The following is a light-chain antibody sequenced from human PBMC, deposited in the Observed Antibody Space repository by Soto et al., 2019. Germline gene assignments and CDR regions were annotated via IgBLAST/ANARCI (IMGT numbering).Light chain of an antibody. V-gene: IGKV1-39*01. J-gene: IGKJ5*01. Sequence: IEVTQSPSSLSASVGDRVTSTCWESKSISSYLNWYQQKPAKAPKLLIYAASSLQSGVTSRFSGSGSGTDFTLTISSLHPEDFATYYCQQSYSTQITFGQAARLE. CDR2: AAS. CDR3: QQSYSTQIT. CDR1: KSISSY.